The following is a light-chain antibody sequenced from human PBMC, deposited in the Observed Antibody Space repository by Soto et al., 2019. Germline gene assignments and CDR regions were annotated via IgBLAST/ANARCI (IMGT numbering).Light chain of an antibody. V-gene: IGKV3-20*01. CDR1: QSVSSSY. J-gene: IGKJ2*02. CDR3: QQYGSSPRT. Sequence: PGERATLSCRASQSVSSSYLAWYRQKPGQAPSLLIYGASSRATGIPDRVSGSGSGTDFTLTISRLEPEDFAVYYCQQYGSSPRTFGQGTSWRSN. CDR2: GAS.